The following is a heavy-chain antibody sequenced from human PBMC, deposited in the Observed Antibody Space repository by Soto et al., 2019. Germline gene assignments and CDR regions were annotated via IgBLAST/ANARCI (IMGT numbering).Heavy chain of an antibody. CDR1: GFTFSSYA. Sequence: GGSLRLSCAASGFTFSSYAMSWVRQAPGKGLEWVSAIGGSGGSTYYADSVKGRFTISRDNSKNTLYLQMNSLRAEDTAVYYCAKGTVVVVAATVFDYWGQGTLVTVSS. CDR2: IGGSGGST. D-gene: IGHD2-15*01. V-gene: IGHV3-23*01. CDR3: AKGTVVVVAATVFDY. J-gene: IGHJ4*02.